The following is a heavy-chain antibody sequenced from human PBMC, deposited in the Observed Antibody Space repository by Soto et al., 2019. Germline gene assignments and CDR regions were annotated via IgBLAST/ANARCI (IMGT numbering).Heavy chain of an antibody. CDR1: GFTLSDQY. J-gene: IGHJ4*02. CDR3: VKSGDNYNALDY. Sequence: PGGSLRLSCTASGFTLSDQYMSWIRQAPGKGLEWIGYSSNSGSFTRYADSVKGRFSISRDNAKNSLYLQINSLRGDDTDIYYCVKSGDNYNALDYWGQGTPVTVSS. D-gene: IGHD1-1*01. V-gene: IGHV3-11*06. CDR2: SSNSGSFT.